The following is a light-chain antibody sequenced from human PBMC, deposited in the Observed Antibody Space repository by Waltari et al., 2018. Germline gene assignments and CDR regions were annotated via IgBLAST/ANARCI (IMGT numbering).Light chain of an antibody. CDR1: RLRNYY. V-gene: IGLV3-19*01. CDR3: NSRDTSGNYVV. Sequence: SSELTQDPAVSVALGQTVRITCQGDRLRNYYASWYQQKPGQAPIIVIYAKDQQPSGIPDRFSGSSSGNTASLTITGTQAEDEADYYCNSRDTSGNYVVFGGGTKLTVL. CDR2: AKD. J-gene: IGLJ2*01.